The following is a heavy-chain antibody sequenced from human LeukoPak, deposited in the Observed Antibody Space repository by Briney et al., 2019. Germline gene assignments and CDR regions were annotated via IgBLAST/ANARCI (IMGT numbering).Heavy chain of an antibody. J-gene: IGHJ4*02. CDR1: GFTFSSYA. Sequence: PGGSLRLSCAASGFTFSSYAMHWVRQAPGKGLVWVSRINSDGSTIYADSVKGRFTISRDNAKNTLYLQMNSLRAEDTAVYYCARDNYYAVDYWGQGTLVTVSS. V-gene: IGHV3-74*01. D-gene: IGHD2-2*01. CDR2: INSDGST. CDR3: ARDNYYAVDY.